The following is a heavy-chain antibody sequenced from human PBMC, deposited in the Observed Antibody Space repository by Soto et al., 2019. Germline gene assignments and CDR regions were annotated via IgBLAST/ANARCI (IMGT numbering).Heavy chain of an antibody. D-gene: IGHD3-22*01. V-gene: IGHV1-69*06. CDR1: GGTFSSDA. J-gene: IGHJ4*02. CDR3: ARDKSADSSGYLYYFDY. CDR2: IIPLFGTK. Sequence: SVKVSCKPSGGTFSSDAITWVRQAPGQGLEWMGGIIPLFGTKNYAQNFQGRVTLTADKSTTTAYMELSSLRSEDTAVYYCARDKSADSSGYLYYFDYWGQGTLVTVSS.